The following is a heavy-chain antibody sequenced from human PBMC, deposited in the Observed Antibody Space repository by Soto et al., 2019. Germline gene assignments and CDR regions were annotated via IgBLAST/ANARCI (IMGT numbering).Heavy chain of an antibody. CDR3: AREEYSSSSSYYYYGMDV. V-gene: IGHV6-1*01. J-gene: IGHJ6*02. D-gene: IGHD6-6*01. CDR2: TYYRSKWYN. Sequence: SQTLSLTCAISGDSISINSAAWNWIRQSPSRGLEWLGRTYYRSKWYNDYAVSVKSRITINPDTSKNQFSLQLNSVTPEDTAVYYCAREEYSSSSSYYYYGMDVWGQGTTVNVSS. CDR1: GDSISINSAA.